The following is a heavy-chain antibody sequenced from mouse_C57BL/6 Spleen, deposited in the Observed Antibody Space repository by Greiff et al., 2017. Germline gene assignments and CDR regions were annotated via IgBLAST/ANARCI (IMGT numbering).Heavy chain of an antibody. CDR1: GYTFTSYW. D-gene: IGHD2-3*01. Sequence: QVQLQQPGAELVKPGASVKLSCKASGYTFTSYWMHWVKQRPGRGLEWIGRIDSNSGGTKYNEKFKSKATLTVDKPSSTAYMQLSSLTSEDSAVYYCARGGGYYVSYYAMDYWGQGTSVTVSS. CDR3: ARGGGYYVSYYAMDY. CDR2: IDSNSGGT. V-gene: IGHV1-72*01. J-gene: IGHJ4*01.